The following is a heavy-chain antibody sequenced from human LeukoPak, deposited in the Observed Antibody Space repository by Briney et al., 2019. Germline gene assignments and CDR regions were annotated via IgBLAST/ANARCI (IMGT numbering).Heavy chain of an antibody. J-gene: IGHJ6*02. D-gene: IGHD3-10*01. Sequence: SETLSLTCTVSGGSISSYYWSWIRQPAGKGLEWIGRIYTSGSTNYSPSLKSRVTMSVDTSKNQFSLKLSSVTAADTAVYYCARDRKSWWFGELLNYYGMDVWGQGTTVTVSS. CDR2: IYTSGST. CDR1: GGSISSYY. CDR3: ARDRKSWWFGELLNYYGMDV. V-gene: IGHV4-4*07.